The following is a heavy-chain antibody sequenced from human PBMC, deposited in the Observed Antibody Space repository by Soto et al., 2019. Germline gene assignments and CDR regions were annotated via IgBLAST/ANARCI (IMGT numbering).Heavy chain of an antibody. CDR1: GFTFSSYE. V-gene: IGHV3-48*03. Sequence: GGSLRLSCAASGFTFSSYEMNWVRQAPGKGLEWVSYISSSGSTIYYADSVKGRFTISRDNAKNSLYLQMNSLRAEDTAVYYCARYVGGSWYWLLDYWGQGTLVTVYS. D-gene: IGHD6-13*01. CDR3: ARYVGGSWYWLLDY. J-gene: IGHJ4*02. CDR2: ISSSGSTI.